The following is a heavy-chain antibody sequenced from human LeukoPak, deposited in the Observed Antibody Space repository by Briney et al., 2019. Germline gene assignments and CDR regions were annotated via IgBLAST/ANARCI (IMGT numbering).Heavy chain of an antibody. Sequence: GGSLRLSCAASGFTFNNAWMTWVRQAPGKGLEWVGRIKGKTDGGTTDYAAPVKGRFTISRDDSKNTLYLQMNSLKTEDTAVYYCTTGLTMVRGLMSYSDYWGQGTLVTVSS. J-gene: IGHJ4*02. V-gene: IGHV3-15*01. CDR3: TTGLTMVRGLMSYSDY. CDR1: GFTFNNAW. CDR2: IKGKTDGGTT. D-gene: IGHD3-10*01.